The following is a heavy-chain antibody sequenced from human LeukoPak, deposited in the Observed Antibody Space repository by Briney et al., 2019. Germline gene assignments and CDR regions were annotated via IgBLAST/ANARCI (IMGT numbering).Heavy chain of an antibody. V-gene: IGHV3-64D*06. CDR3: LKDLYKGDSSSWYYFHY. J-gene: IGHJ4*02. CDR1: GFIISNYA. CDR2: ISANGGST. Sequence: GGSLRLSCSASGFIISNYAMHWVRQPPGKGLEYLSAISANGGSTYYADSVKGRFTISRDNSRNTLYLQMSSLRAEDTAIYHCLKDLYKGDSSSWYYFHYWGQGTLVTVSS. D-gene: IGHD6-13*01.